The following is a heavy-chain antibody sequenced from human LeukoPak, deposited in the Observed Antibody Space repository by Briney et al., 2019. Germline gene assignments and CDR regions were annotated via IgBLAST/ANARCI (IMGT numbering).Heavy chain of an antibody. CDR1: GYSFTSYW. CDR3: ARHDSSGYRDY. D-gene: IGHD3-22*01. Sequence: GESLQISCQGSGYSFTSYWIGWVRQMPGKGLEWMGIIFPGDSDTRYSPSFEGQVTISADKSITTAYLQWSSLKASDTAMYYCARHDSSGYRDYWGQGTPVTVSS. V-gene: IGHV5-51*01. J-gene: IGHJ4*02. CDR2: IFPGDSDT.